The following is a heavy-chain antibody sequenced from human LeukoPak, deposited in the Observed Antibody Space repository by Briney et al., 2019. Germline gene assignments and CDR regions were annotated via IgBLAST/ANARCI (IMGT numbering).Heavy chain of an antibody. CDR2: ISCGGSVA. V-gene: IGHV3-23*01. CDR1: GFTFSSYV. J-gene: IGHJ4*02. D-gene: IGHD4-23*01. Sequence: WGSLRLSCAASGFTFSSYVMTWVRQPLGKGLEWVSSISCGGSVAYYADSVKGRFTISRDNSKNTLFLQMNSLRAEDTAVYYCAKDSRVVTDTPGDYWGQGTLVTVSS. CDR3: AKDSRVVTDTPGDY.